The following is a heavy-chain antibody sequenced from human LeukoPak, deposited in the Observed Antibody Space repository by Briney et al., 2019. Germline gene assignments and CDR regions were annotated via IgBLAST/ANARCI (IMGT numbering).Heavy chain of an antibody. V-gene: IGHV4-30-4*07. D-gene: IGHD5-12*01. J-gene: IGHJ6*03. CDR1: GGSISSGGYS. Sequence: SETLSLTCAVSGGSISSGGYSWSWIRQPPGKGLEWIGYIYYSGSTYYNPSLKSRVTISVDTSKNQFSLKLSSVTAADTAVYYCASSYGGYDYYYYYMDVWGKGTTVTVSS. CDR2: IYYSGST. CDR3: ASSYGGYDYYYYYMDV.